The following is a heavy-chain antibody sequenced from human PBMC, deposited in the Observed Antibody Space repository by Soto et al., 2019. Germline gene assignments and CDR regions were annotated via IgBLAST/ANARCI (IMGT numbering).Heavy chain of an antibody. CDR3: ATEPIYYNDGSGYYPLGH. J-gene: IGHJ4*02. CDR2: ISAHNGDT. Sequence: ASVKVSFKASGYSFATYGFSWVRHAPGQGLECVGWISAHNGDTHYSQKFQGRVTLTTDTSTNTGYMELRSLTSDDTAVYFCATEPIYYNDGSGYYPLGHWGQGTLVTVSS. CDR1: GYSFATYG. V-gene: IGHV1-18*04. D-gene: IGHD3-22*01.